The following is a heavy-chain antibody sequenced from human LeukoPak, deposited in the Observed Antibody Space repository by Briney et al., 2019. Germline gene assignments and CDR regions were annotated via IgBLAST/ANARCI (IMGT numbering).Heavy chain of an antibody. CDR3: AREDDHNTNDC. Sequence: SGGSLRLSCATSGFTFRGYWMSWFRQAPGKGLEWVGNIQPDGSGAFYVDAMRGRFTISRDNAQNSLYLQINSLRAEDTAVYYCAREDDHNTNDCWGQGTLVTVSS. CDR1: GFTFRGYW. CDR2: IQPDGSGA. J-gene: IGHJ4*02. V-gene: IGHV3-7*01. D-gene: IGHD5-24*01.